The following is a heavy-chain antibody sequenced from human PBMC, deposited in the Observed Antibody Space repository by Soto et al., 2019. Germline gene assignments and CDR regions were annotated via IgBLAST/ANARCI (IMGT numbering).Heavy chain of an antibody. CDR2: IVPVFGRP. D-gene: IGHD5-12*01. CDR3: AREVSGYNF. J-gene: IGHJ4*02. Sequence: QVQLVQSGAELKKPGSSVKVSCKASGGSFSNFGISWVRQAPGQGLEWMGGIVPVFGRPNYAQRFRGRLTITADESTSTGYMELISLRSDDTSVYYCAREVSGYNFWGQGTQVTVSS. CDR1: GGSFSNFG. V-gene: IGHV1-69*01.